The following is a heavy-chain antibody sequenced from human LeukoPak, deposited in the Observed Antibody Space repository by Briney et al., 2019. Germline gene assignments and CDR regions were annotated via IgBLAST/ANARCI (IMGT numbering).Heavy chain of an antibody. CDR3: ARAIGLDFDF. J-gene: IGHJ4*02. D-gene: IGHD2/OR15-2a*01. CDR1: RFTFSGSW. Sequence: GGSLRLSCIASRFTFSGSWMHWVRQVPGKGLEWVSRINSDGSSTAYADSVKGRFTISRDNAKTMLYLQMNSLRADDTAMYYCARAIGLDFDFWGQGTLVTVSS. CDR2: INSDGSST. V-gene: IGHV3-74*01.